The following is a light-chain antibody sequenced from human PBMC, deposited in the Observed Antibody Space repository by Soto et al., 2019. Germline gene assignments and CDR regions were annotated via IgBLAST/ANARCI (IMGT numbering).Light chain of an antibody. Sequence: QLVLTQPPSASGSPGQSVTISCTGTSSDVGAYDYVSWYQQHPGEAPKLMIYEVTKRPSGVSDRFSGSKSGNTASLTVSGLKAEDEADYYCSSYANTNNFVFGTGTKLTVL. CDR2: EVT. CDR3: SSYANTNNFV. V-gene: IGLV2-8*01. CDR1: SSDVGAYDY. J-gene: IGLJ1*01.